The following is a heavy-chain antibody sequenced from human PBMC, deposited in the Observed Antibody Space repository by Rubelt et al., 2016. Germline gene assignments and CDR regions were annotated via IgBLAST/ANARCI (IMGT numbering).Heavy chain of an antibody. D-gene: IGHD3-16*01. Sequence: QMHLQESGPGLVKPSETLSLTCAVSGGSISNYYWSWIRQPPGKGLEWIGEIYHSGITSYNPSLKSRVTISVDTSKNQFSLKMTSVTAADTAVYYCVTYSHNVGGSWFDPWGQGTLVTVSS. CDR1: GGSISNYY. V-gene: IGHV4-59*04. J-gene: IGHJ5*02. CDR2: IYHSGIT. CDR3: VTYSHNVGGSWFDP.